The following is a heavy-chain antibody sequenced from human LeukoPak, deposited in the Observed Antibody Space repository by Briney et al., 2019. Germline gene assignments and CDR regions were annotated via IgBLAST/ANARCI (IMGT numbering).Heavy chain of an antibody. CDR3: ARQSPIVVVTAIRWWFDP. CDR1: GFSISSGYY. V-gene: IGHV4-38-2*02. D-gene: IGHD2-21*02. Sequence: SETLSLPCTDSGFSISSGYYWGWIRQPPGKGLEWIGSINHSGSTYYNPSLKSRVSISVDTSKNQFSLRLRSVTAADTAVYYCARQSPIVVVTAIRWWFDPWGQGTLVTVSS. J-gene: IGHJ5*02. CDR2: INHSGST.